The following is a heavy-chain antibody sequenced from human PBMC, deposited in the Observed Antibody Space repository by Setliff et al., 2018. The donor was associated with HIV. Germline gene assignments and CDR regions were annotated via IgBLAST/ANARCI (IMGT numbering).Heavy chain of an antibody. J-gene: IGHJ4*02. CDR2: INWNGYKT. Sequence: SLRLSCAASGFTFGSQWMHWVRQAPGKGLEWVSGINWNGYKTGYVDSVKGRFTISRDNAKNSLYLQMNSLRAEDTALYYCARLDCTSTSCYPAGISYWGQGILVTVSS. CDR3: ARLDCTSTSCYPAGISY. V-gene: IGHV3-20*04. D-gene: IGHD2-2*01. CDR1: GFTFGSQW.